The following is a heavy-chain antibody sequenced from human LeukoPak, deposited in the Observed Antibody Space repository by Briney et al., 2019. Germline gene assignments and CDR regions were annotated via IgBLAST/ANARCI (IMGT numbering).Heavy chain of an antibody. CDR1: GYTFTSYG. Sequence: ASVKVSCKASGYTFTSYGISWVRQAPGQGLEWMGWISAYNGNTNYAQKLQSRVTMTTDTSTSTAYMELRSLRSDDTAVYYCARELFQLLWFGELSPYYYYYGMDVWGQGTTVTVSS. V-gene: IGHV1-18*01. CDR3: ARELFQLLWFGELSPYYYYYGMDV. J-gene: IGHJ6*02. CDR2: ISAYNGNT. D-gene: IGHD3-10*01.